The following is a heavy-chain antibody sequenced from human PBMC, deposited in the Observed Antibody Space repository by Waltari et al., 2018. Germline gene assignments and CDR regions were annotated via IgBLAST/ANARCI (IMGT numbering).Heavy chain of an antibody. Sequence: EVQLVESGGGLVKPGGSLRLSCAASGFTFSNAWMSWVRQAPGKGLEWVGRIKSKTDGGTTDYAAPVKGRFTISRDDSKNTLYLQMNSLKTEDTAVYYCTTARQLVGNFDYWGQGTLVTVSS. CDR2: IKSKTDGGTT. CDR3: TTARQLVGNFDY. J-gene: IGHJ4*02. D-gene: IGHD6-6*01. CDR1: GFTFSNAW. V-gene: IGHV3-15*01.